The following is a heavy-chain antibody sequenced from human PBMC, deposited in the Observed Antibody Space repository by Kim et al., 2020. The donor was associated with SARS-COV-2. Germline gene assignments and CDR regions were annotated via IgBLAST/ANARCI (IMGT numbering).Heavy chain of an antibody. V-gene: IGHV4-34*01. CDR1: GGSFSGYY. CDR2: INHSGST. Sequence: SETLSLTCAVYGGSFSGYYWSWIRQPPGKGLEWIGEINHSGSTNYNPSLKSRVTISVDTSKNQFSLKLSSGTAADTAVYYCARGGKAARRVDYWGQGTLVTVSS. CDR3: ARGGKAARRVDY. J-gene: IGHJ4*02. D-gene: IGHD6-6*01.